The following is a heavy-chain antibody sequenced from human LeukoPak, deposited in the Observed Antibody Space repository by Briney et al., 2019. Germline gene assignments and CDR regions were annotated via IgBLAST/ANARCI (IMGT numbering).Heavy chain of an antibody. V-gene: IGHV4-4*02. J-gene: IGHJ4*02. D-gene: IGHD1-26*01. CDR1: GVSISGSNW. CDR2: IYHRGST. CDR3: AIDRRASGSYYAD. Sequence: SGTLSLTCAVSGVSISGSNWWSWVRPSPGKGLEWIGEIYHRGSTNYNPSLKSRVIISVDKSKNQFSLKLSSVTAADTAMYYCAIDRRASGSYYADWGQGTLVTVSS.